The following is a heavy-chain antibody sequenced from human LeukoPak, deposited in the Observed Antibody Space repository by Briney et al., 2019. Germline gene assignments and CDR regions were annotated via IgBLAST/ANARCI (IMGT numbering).Heavy chain of an antibody. CDR1: GFTFSSYS. CDR2: ISSSISYI. V-gene: IGHV3-21*04. CDR3: AKGYTYYYDSSGYSPNFDY. J-gene: IGHJ4*02. Sequence: GGSLRLSCAASGFTFSSYSMNWVRQAPGKGLEWVSSISSSISYIYYADSVKGRFTISRDNSKNTLYLQMNSLRAEDTAVYYCAKGYTYYYDSSGYSPNFDYWGQGTLVTVSS. D-gene: IGHD3-22*01.